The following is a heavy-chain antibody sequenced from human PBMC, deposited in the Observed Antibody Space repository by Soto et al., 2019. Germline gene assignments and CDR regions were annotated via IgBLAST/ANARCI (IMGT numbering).Heavy chain of an antibody. CDR2: INHSGST. J-gene: IGHJ4*02. CDR3: AIRGRGSYGYRY. Sequence: PSETLSLTFAVYGGSFSGYYWSWIRQPPGKGLEWIGEINHSGSTNYNPSLKSRVTISVDTSKNQFSLKLSSGTAADTAVYYCAIRGRGSYGYRYGGQGTLVTVSS. V-gene: IGHV4-34*01. CDR1: GGSFSGYY. D-gene: IGHD5-18*01.